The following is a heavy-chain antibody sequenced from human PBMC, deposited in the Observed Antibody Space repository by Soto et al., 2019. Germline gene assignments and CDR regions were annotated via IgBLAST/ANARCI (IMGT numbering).Heavy chain of an antibody. J-gene: IGHJ5*02. Sequence: SGPTLVNPTQTLTLTCTFSGFSLSTSGVGVGWIRQPPGKALEWLALIYWNDDKRYSPSLKSRLTITKDTSKNQVVLTMTNMDPVDTAAYYCAHTVDYGPAPRVDGFDPWGQGTLVTVSS. CDR2: IYWNDDK. CDR1: GFSLSTSGVG. CDR3: AHTVDYGPAPRVDGFDP. V-gene: IGHV2-5*01. D-gene: IGHD3-10*01.